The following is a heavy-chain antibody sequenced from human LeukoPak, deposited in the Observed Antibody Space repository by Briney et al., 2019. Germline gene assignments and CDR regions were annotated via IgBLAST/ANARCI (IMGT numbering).Heavy chain of an antibody. Sequence: ASVKVSCKASGHTFTSYGISWVRQAPGQGLEWMGWISAYNGNTNYAQKLQGRVTMTTDTSTSTAYMELRSLRSDDTAVYYCARVRPRMVRGVIKPNWFDPWGQGTLVTVSS. D-gene: IGHD3-10*01. CDR3: ARVRPRMVRGVIKPNWFDP. J-gene: IGHJ5*02. V-gene: IGHV1-18*01. CDR1: GHTFTSYG. CDR2: ISAYNGNT.